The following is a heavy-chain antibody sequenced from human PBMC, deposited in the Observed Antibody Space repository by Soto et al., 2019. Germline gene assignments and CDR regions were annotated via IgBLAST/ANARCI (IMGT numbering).Heavy chain of an antibody. J-gene: IGHJ4*02. Sequence: GGSLRVSCAASGFSFGDSSMNWVRQPPGKGLEWLAAVNPDGSDTFYADSVKGRFTISRDNSQNTVNLQMKSLRVEDTAIYYCAKQLGYCSTGRCYFDYWGQGTQVTVSS. CDR3: AKQLGYCSTGRCYFDY. CDR1: GFSFGDSS. D-gene: IGHD2-2*01. CDR2: VNPDGSDT. V-gene: IGHV3-23*01.